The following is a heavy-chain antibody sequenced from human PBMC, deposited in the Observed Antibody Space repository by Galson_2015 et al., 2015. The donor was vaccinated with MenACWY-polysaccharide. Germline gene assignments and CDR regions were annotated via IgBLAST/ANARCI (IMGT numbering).Heavy chain of an antibody. J-gene: IGHJ6*02. D-gene: IGHD3-3*01. CDR1: GYTFTSYY. V-gene: IGHV1-46*01. CDR3: AREWAGVSSGYYYGMDV. Sequence: SVKVSCKASGYTFTSYYMHWVRQAPGQGLEWMGIINPSGGSTSYAQKFQGRVTMTRDTSTSTVYMELSSLRSEDTAVYYCAREWAGVSSGYYYGMDVWGQGTTVTVSS. CDR2: INPSGGST.